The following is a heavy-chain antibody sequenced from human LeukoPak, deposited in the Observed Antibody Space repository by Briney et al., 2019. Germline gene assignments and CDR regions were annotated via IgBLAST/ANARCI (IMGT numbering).Heavy chain of an antibody. V-gene: IGHV1-2*02. CDR2: INPNTGDT. D-gene: IGHD5-12*01. CDR1: GYIFTDNY. Sequence: ASVNVSCKASGYIFTDNYMHWIQQAPGQRLEWMGWINPNTGDTNYAQKFQGRVTMTRDTSISTAYMELTRLTSDETAVYYCARDVSGYDRGFDYWGQGTPVTVSS. J-gene: IGHJ4*02. CDR3: ARDVSGYDRGFDY.